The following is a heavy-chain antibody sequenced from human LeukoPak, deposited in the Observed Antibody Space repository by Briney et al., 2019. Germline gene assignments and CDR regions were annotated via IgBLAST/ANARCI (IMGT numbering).Heavy chain of an antibody. Sequence: ASVKVSCKTSGYTFNLKYIHWVRQAPGQGLEWMGWLNPDSGFTKNAQQFQGRVTLTRDTSIDTAYMELSSLRSDDTAVYYCATDRHTSGWTPFRHWGQGTLVTVSS. D-gene: IGHD6-19*01. CDR2: LNPDSGFT. V-gene: IGHV1-2*02. J-gene: IGHJ1*01. CDR3: ATDRHTSGWTPFRH. CDR1: GYTFNLKY.